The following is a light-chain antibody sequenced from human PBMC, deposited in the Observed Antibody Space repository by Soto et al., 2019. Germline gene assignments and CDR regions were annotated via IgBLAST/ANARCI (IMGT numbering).Light chain of an antibody. Sequence: DIQMTQSPSSLSASVGDRVTITCRASQSVNTYLNWYQKRQGKAPKLLIYAATSLQSGVPPRFSGSGSGTDFNLTISGLQPEDVATYYCQPSHNTPYTFGLGTMLEVK. J-gene: IGKJ2*01. CDR1: QSVNTY. CDR2: AAT. V-gene: IGKV1-39*01. CDR3: QPSHNTPYT.